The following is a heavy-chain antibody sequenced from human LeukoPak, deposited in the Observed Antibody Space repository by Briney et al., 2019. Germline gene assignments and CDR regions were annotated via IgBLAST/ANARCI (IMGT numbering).Heavy chain of an antibody. CDR1: GFTFTSYS. D-gene: IGHD6-19*01. Sequence: PGGSLRLSCSASGFTFTSYSMHWVRQAPGKGLEYVSAINDNGGSTYYGDSVKGRFTISRDNSKNTLYLQMSSPRGDDTAIYYCVSRTSSGWYDFWGQGTLVIVSS. CDR2: INDNGGST. CDR3: VSRTSSGWYDF. V-gene: IGHV3-64D*09. J-gene: IGHJ5*01.